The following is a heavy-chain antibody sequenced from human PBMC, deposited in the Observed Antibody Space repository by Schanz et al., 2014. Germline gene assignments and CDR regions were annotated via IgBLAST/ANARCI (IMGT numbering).Heavy chain of an antibody. V-gene: IGHV3-48*02. Sequence: EVQLVESGGGLVQPGGSLRLSCAASGFTFRTYLMNWVRQAPGKGLAWVSFISSSSSTIYYADSVKGRFTISRDNAKNSLYRQMNSLRDEDTAVYYCAREGERKGMLPYDFDYRGQGALVTVSS. CDR3: AREGERKGMLPYDFDY. CDR2: ISSSSSTI. D-gene: IGHD3-10*01. CDR1: GFTFRTYL. J-gene: IGHJ4*02.